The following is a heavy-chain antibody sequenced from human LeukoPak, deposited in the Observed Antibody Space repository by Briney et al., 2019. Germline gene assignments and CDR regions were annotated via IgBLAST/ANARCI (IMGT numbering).Heavy chain of an antibody. CDR1: GYSFSSYW. V-gene: IGHV5-51*01. D-gene: IGHD1-14*01. J-gene: IGHJ4*02. Sequence: GESLKISCKGSGYSFSSYWIGWVRQMPGKGLEWMGIIYPGDSDTRYSPSFQGQVTIPADKSISTAYLQWSSLKASDTAMYYCARHGRPEWPEPSFDYWGQGTLVTVSS. CDR2: IYPGDSDT. CDR3: ARHGRPEWPEPSFDY.